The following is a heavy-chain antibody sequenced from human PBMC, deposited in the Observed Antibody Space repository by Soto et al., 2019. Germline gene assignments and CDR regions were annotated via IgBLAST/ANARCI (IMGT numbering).Heavy chain of an antibody. CDR1: GDSITTYKW. J-gene: IGHJ6*02. CDR3: ATCQLGEYYYAMDI. V-gene: IGHV4-4*02. Sequence: LSLTCGVSGDSITTYKWWTWVRQTPGKGLEWIGEIYDSGNTRYNPSLKSQVTISKDTSKNELSLKLNSVTVADTAVYYCATCQLGEYYYAMDIWGQGTTVTVSS. D-gene: IGHD7-27*01. CDR2: IYDSGNT.